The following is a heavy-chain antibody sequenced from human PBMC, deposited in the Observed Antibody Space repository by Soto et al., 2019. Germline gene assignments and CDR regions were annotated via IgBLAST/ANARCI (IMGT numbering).Heavy chain of an antibody. CDR2: MNPHSGDT. CDR3: ARQQAMDY. J-gene: IGHJ4*02. Sequence: QVQLVQSGAEVKKPGASVKVSCKSSGYTFVNYEINWVRQATGQGLEWLGWMNPHSGDTFYAQNFQRRVTMTRNTSITTAYMELNSLKSEDTAVYYCARQQAMDYWGQGTRVTVSS. CDR1: GYTFVNYE. V-gene: IGHV1-8*01.